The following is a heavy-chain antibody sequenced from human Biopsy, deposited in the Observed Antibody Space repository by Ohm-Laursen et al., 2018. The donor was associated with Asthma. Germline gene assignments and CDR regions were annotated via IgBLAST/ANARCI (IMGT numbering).Heavy chain of an antibody. Sequence: SDTLSLTCVVSGISISGYFWGWIRPSPGKGLEWIGHMSYTGSTNYNPSLESRVTISLGKSNNQFSLHLRSVTAADTAVYYCARTCYISTWSIKNFNYYGMDVWGQGTTVTVSS. CDR3: ARTCYISTWSIKNFNYYGMDV. CDR2: MSYTGST. CDR1: GISISGYF. J-gene: IGHJ6*02. V-gene: IGHV4-59*07. D-gene: IGHD6-13*01.